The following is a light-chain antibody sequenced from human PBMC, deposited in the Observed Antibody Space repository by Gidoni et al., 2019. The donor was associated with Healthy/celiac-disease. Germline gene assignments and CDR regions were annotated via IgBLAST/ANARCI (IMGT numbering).Light chain of an antibody. CDR1: QSVLYSSNNKYY. V-gene: IGKV4-1*01. CDR2: WAS. Sequence: DMVMTQTPYSLAVSLGARATINCKSRQSVLYSSNNKYYLARYQQKPGQPPKLLIYWASTRESGVPDRLSGSGFGTDFTLTISSLQAEDVAVYYCQQYYSTPLTFGGGTKVEIK. J-gene: IGKJ4*01. CDR3: QQYYSTPLT.